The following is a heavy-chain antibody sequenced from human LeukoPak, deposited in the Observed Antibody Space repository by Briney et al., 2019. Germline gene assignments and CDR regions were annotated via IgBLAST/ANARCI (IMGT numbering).Heavy chain of an antibody. CDR3: ARGRGYYHTYYYYGMDV. CDR1: GGSFSGYY. V-gene: IGHV4-34*01. D-gene: IGHD3-22*01. CDR2: INHSGST. J-gene: IGHJ6*02. Sequence: PSETLSLTCAVYGGSFSGYYWSWIRQPPGKGLEWIGEINHSGSTNYNPSLKSRVTISVDTSKNQFSLKLSSVTAADTAVYYCARGRGYYHTYYYYGMDVWGQGTTVTVSS.